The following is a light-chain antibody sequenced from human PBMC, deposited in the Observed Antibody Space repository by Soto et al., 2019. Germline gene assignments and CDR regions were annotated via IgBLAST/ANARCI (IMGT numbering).Light chain of an antibody. CDR3: QQYGSSSWT. CDR1: QSVSSSY. Sequence: DIVLTQSPGTLSLSPGERATLSCRASQSVSSSYFAWYQQKPGQAPRLLIYGTSSRATAIPDRFSGSGSGTDFTLTISRLEPEDFAVYYCQQYGSSSWTFGQGTKVEIK. CDR2: GTS. V-gene: IGKV3-20*01. J-gene: IGKJ1*01.